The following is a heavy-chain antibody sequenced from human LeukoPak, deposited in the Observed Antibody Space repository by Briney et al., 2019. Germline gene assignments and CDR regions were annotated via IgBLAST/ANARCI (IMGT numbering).Heavy chain of an antibody. Sequence: PSETLSLTCTVSGGSISSYYWSWIRQPPGKGLEWIGYIYYSGSTNYNPSLKSRVTISVDTSKNQFSLKLSSVTAADTAVYYCARTDLVYDSSGYLASHFDYWGQGTLVTVSS. CDR2: IYYSGST. V-gene: IGHV4-59*01. CDR1: GGSISSYY. CDR3: ARTDLVYDSSGYLASHFDY. D-gene: IGHD3-22*01. J-gene: IGHJ4*02.